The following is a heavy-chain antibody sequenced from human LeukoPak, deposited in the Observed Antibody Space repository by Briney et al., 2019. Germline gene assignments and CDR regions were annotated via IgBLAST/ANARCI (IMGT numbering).Heavy chain of an antibody. CDR1: GFTFSSYS. J-gene: IGHJ6*04. CDR2: ISSSSSYI. CDR3: ARDRLRYFDWLYSSGYYGMDV. Sequence: GGSLRLSCAASGFTFSSYSMNWVRQAPGKGLEWVSPISSSSSYIYYADSVKGRFTISRDNAKNSLYLQMNSLRAEDTAVYYCARDRLRYFDWLYSSGYYGMDVWGKGTTVTVSS. D-gene: IGHD3-9*01. V-gene: IGHV3-21*01.